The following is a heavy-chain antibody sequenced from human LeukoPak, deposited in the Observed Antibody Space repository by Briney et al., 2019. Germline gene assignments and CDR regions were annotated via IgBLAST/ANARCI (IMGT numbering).Heavy chain of an antibody. J-gene: IGHJ4*02. V-gene: IGHV4-39*01. Sequence: SETLSLTCAVSGASISSCNYYWGWVRQSPGKGLEWIGNIYSSGNTYYNASLKSRVTMYIDTSKNQFSLELSSVTAADTALYYCAKSKGYVLIDYWGQGTLVTVSS. D-gene: IGHD5-12*01. CDR2: IYSSGNT. CDR3: AKSKGYVLIDY. CDR1: GASISSCNYY.